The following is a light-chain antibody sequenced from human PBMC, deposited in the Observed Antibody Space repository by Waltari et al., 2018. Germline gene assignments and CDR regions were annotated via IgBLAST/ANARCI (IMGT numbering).Light chain of an antibody. CDR3: QQYYTTPWT. CDR2: WAS. J-gene: IGKJ1*01. CDR1: QSVLYSSNNNNY. Sequence: DIVMTQSPDSLAVSLGERATINCKSNQSVLYSSNNNNYLAWYQQKPRQPPKLLIYWASTGESGVPDRFSGSGSGTDFTLAISSLQAEDVAVYYCQQYYTTPWTFGQGTKVEI. V-gene: IGKV4-1*01.